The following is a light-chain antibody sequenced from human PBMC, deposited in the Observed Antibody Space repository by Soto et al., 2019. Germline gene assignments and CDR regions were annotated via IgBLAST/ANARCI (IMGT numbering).Light chain of an antibody. J-gene: IGKJ1*01. V-gene: IGKV3D-15*01. Sequence: EIVMTQSPTILSVSPGERATLSCRASQSVSSNLAWYQQKPGQAPRLLIYGASNRATGIPDRFSGSGSGTDFTLTISRLEPEDFAVYYCHQYGILPRTFGQGTKVDIK. CDR1: QSVSSN. CDR3: HQYGILPRT. CDR2: GAS.